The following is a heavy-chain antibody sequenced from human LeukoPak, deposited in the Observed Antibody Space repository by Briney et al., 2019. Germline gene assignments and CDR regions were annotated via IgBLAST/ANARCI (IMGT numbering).Heavy chain of an antibody. CDR3: ARTISNYYYGMDV. J-gene: IGHJ6*02. V-gene: IGHV4-61*01. CDR2: IYYSGST. Sequence: SETLSLTCTVSGGSVSSGSYYWSWIRQPPGKGLEWIGYIYYSGSTNYNPSLKSRVTISVDTSKNQFSLKLSSVTAADTAVYYRARTISNYYYGMDVWGQGTTVTVSS. D-gene: IGHD5-24*01. CDR1: GGSVSSGSYY.